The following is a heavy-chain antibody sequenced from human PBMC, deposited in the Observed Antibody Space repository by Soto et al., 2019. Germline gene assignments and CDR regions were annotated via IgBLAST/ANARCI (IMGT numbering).Heavy chain of an antibody. CDR1: GFTFSSYW. J-gene: IGHJ1*01. Sequence: GGSLRLSCAASGFTFSSYWMHWVRHAPGKGLVWVSRISGNGGSTNYADSVKGRLTISRDNSKNTLYLQMNSLRAEDTAVYYCAKEYCSGGSCYRVRSGEYFQHWGQGTLVTVSS. CDR3: AKEYCSGGSCYRVRSGEYFQH. D-gene: IGHD2-15*01. V-gene: IGHV3-23*01. CDR2: ISGNGGST.